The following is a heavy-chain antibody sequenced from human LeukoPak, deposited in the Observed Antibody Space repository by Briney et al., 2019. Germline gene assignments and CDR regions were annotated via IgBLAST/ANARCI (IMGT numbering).Heavy chain of an antibody. Sequence: ASVKVSCKASGYTFTGYYMHWVRQAPGHGLEWMGWINPNSGGTNYAQKFQGRVTMTRDTSISTAYMELSRLRSDDTAVYYCARDGSSWPRWNWFDPWGQGTLVTVSS. CDR3: ARDGSSWPRWNWFDP. D-gene: IGHD6-13*01. CDR2: INPNSGGT. V-gene: IGHV1-2*02. CDR1: GYTFTGYY. J-gene: IGHJ5*02.